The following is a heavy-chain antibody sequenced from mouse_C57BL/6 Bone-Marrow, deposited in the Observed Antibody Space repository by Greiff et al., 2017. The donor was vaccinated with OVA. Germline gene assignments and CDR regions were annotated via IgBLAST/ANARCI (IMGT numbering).Heavy chain of an antibody. CDR2: ISYSGST. CDR3: AREANWDWYFDV. D-gene: IGHD4-1*01. CDR1: GYSITSGYD. V-gene: IGHV3-1*01. J-gene: IGHJ1*03. Sequence: EVNLVESGPGMVKPSQSLSLTCTVTGYSITSGYDWHWIRHFPGNKLEWMGYISYSGSTNYNPSLKSRISITHDTSKNHFFLKLNSVTTEDTATYYCAREANWDWYFDVWGTGTTVTVSS.